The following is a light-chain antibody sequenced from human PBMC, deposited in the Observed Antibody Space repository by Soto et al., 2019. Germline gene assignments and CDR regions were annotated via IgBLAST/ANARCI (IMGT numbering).Light chain of an antibody. J-gene: IGLJ3*02. CDR1: SSDVGSYNL. CDR2: EGS. CDR3: AAWDDSLNAWA. V-gene: IGLV2-14*02. Sequence: QSALTQPASVSGSPGQSITISCTGTSSDVGSYNLVSWYQQHPGKAPKLMIYEGSKRPSGVSNRFSGSQSGTSASLAISGLQSEDEADYICAAWDDSLNAWAFGGGTKLTVL.